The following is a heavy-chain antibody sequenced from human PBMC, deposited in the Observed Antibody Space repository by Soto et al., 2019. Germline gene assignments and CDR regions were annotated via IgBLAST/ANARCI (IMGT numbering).Heavy chain of an antibody. Sequence: SWTXALTCNLAVGSIYTYYFNLIRHSPGKGLELIGYISDGGSTNYNPSLKSRVTLSVDTSKKQVSLQLSYVSAADTARYFCPGPCSSSICPEANQFDLEVWGQGPTVNVYS. J-gene: IGHJ6*01. D-gene: IGHD2-2*01. V-gene: IGHV4-59*01. CDR3: PGPCSSSICPEANQFDLEV. CDR2: ISDGGST. CDR1: VGSIYTYY.